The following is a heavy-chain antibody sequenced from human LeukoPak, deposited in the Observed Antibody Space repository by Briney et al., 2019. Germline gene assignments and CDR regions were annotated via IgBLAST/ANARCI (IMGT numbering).Heavy chain of an antibody. CDR2: ISDSGGNT. Sequence: GGSLRLSCAASGFTFSSYAMSWVRQAPGKGLEWVSGISDSGGNTYYAGSVKGRFTISRDNSKNSLYLQMNSLRAEDTAVYYCASMLRYCSSTSCYVFDYWGQGTLVTVSS. J-gene: IGHJ4*02. CDR1: GFTFSSYA. CDR3: ASMLRYCSSTSCYVFDY. D-gene: IGHD2-2*01. V-gene: IGHV3-23*01.